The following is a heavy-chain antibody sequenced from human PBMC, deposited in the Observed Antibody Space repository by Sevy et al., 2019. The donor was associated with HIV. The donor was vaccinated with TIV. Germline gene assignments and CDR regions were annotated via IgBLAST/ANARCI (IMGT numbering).Heavy chain of an antibody. Sequence: LSLTCTVSGGSISSGSYYWSWIRQPAGKGLEWIGRIYTSGTTNYNPSLKSRVTISVDTSKNQFSLKLSSVTATDTAVYYCAREGSTWAGWFDPWGQGTLVTVSS. J-gene: IGHJ5*02. CDR1: GGSISSGSYY. D-gene: IGHD6-13*01. CDR3: AREGSTWAGWFDP. V-gene: IGHV4-61*02. CDR2: IYTSGTT.